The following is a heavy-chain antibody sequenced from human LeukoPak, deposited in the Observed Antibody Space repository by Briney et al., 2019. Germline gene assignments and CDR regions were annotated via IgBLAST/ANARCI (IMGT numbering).Heavy chain of an antibody. V-gene: IGHV4-31*03. CDR1: GGSISSGGYY. J-gene: IGHJ3*02. D-gene: IGHD1-26*01. Sequence: SQTLSLTCTVSGGSISSGGYYWSWIRQHPGKGLEWIGYIYYSGSTYYNPSLKSRVTISVDTSKNQFSLKLSSVTAADTAVYHCATGIVGALDAFDIWGQGTMVTVSS. CDR3: ATGIVGALDAFDI. CDR2: IYYSGST.